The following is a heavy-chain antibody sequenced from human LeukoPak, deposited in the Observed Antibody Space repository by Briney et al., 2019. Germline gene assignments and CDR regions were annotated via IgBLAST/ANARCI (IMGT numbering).Heavy chain of an antibody. Sequence: GGSLRLSCAASGFTVSSNYMSWVRQAPGKGLEWVSVIYSGGSTYYADSVKGRFTISRDNSKNTLYLQMNSLRAEDTAVYYCARAIAAAGTGYFDYWGQGTLVTVSS. CDR3: ARAIAAAGTGYFDY. V-gene: IGHV3-53*01. J-gene: IGHJ4*02. CDR2: IYSGGST. CDR1: GFTVSSNY. D-gene: IGHD6-13*01.